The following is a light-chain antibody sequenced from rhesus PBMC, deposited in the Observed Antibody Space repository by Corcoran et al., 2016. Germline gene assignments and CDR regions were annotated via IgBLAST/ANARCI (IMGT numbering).Light chain of an antibody. J-gene: IGKJ2*01. V-gene: IGKV1S12*01. CDR2: AAS. CDR1: QNMSSN. CDR3: QHYYDNPYS. Sequence: DIQMTQSPSALSASVGDRVTISCRASQNMSSNLAWYQLKPGQTPKLLIYAASSLQTGIPSRFSGSGSGTDFPLTISSLQPEDSAAYYCQHYYDNPYSFGQGTKVEIK.